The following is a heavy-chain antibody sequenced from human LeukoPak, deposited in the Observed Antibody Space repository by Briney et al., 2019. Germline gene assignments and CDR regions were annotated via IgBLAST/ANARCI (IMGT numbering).Heavy chain of an antibody. CDR1: GFTFSRYG. CDR2: IRYDGSNK. J-gene: IGHJ4*02. V-gene: IGHV3-30*02. D-gene: IGHD3-3*02. Sequence: GGSLRLSCAASGFTFSRYGMSWVRQAPGKGLEWVAFIRYDGSNKYYADSVKGRFTISRDNSKNTLYLQMNSLRAEDTAVYYCANIRGGYFDYWGQGTLVTVSS. CDR3: ANIRGGYFDY.